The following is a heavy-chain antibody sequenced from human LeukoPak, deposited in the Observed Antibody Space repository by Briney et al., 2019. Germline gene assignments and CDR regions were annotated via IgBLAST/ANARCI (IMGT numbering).Heavy chain of an antibody. CDR3: VRVHGSSGYYGWFDP. J-gene: IGHJ5*02. CDR2: IYYNGRT. V-gene: IGHV4-31*03. Sequence: PSQTLSLTCTVSGGSISSVNYYWSWIRWHPGQGLEWIGYIYYNGRTYSNPSLKSRLTISVDTTKNQFSLKLSSVTAADTAVYYCVRVHGSSGYYGWFDPWGQGTLVTVSS. CDR1: GGSISSVNYY. D-gene: IGHD3-22*01.